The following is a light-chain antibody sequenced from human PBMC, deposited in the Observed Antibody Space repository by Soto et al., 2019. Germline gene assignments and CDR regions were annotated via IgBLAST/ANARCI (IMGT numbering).Light chain of an antibody. Sequence: DIPMTQSPSTLSASVGDRVIITCRASQSISSWLAWYQQKPGKAPKLLIYDASSLESGVPSRFSGSGSGTEFTLTISSLQPDDFAIYYCQQYNSYPYTFGQGTKLEIK. CDR1: QSISSW. J-gene: IGKJ2*01. CDR3: QQYNSYPYT. CDR2: DAS. V-gene: IGKV1-5*01.